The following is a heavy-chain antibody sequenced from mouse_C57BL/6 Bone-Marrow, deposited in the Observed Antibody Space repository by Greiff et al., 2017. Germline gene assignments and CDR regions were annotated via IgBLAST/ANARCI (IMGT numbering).Heavy chain of an antibody. V-gene: IGHV3-6*01. J-gene: IGHJ3*01. CDR1: GYSITSGYY. Sequence: DVQLQESGPGLVKPSQSLSLTCSVTGYSITSGYYWNWIRQFPGNKLEWMGYISYDGSNNYNPSLKNRISITRDTSKNQFFLKLNSVTTEDTATYYCVREPFAYWGQGTLVTVSA. CDR2: ISYDGSN. CDR3: VREPFAY.